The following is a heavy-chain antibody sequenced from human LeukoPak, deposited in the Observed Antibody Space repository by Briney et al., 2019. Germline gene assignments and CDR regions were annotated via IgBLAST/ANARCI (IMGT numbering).Heavy chain of an antibody. CDR3: ARNQVLPFDVFNL. CDR2: IYYSGST. CDR1: GGSISSYY. V-gene: IGHV4-59*08. Sequence: SETLSLACTVSGGSISSYYWSWIRQPPGKGLEWIGYIYYSGSTDYNSSLKSRVTMSIDTSKNQFYLKLSSATAADTAVYYCARNQVLPFDVFNLWGQGTMVTVSS. D-gene: IGHD1-14*01. J-gene: IGHJ3*01.